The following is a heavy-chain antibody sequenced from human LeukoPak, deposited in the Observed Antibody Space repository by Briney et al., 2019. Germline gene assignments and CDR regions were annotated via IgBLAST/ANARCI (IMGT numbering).Heavy chain of an antibody. V-gene: IGHV3-23*01. CDR2: ISGSGSST. CDR3: AKVRLYGDYPEIDY. CDR1: GFTFSNYA. Sequence: PGGSLRLSCAASGFTFSNYAMTWVRQAPGKGLEWVSGISGSGSSTYYADSVKGRFTISRENSKNTLYLQMNSLRAEDTAVYYCAKVRLYGDYPEIDYWGQGTLVAVSS. D-gene: IGHD4-17*01. J-gene: IGHJ4*02.